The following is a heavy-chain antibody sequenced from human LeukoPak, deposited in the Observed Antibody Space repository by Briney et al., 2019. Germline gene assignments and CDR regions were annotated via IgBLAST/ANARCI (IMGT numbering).Heavy chain of an antibody. J-gene: IGHJ4*02. D-gene: IGHD4-23*01. CDR1: GFTFSSYA. CDR3: AKDRHKYGDDSGCFEF. Sequence: GGSLRLSCAASGFTFSSYAMSWVRQAPGKGLEWVSAISGSGDTTYYTDSVKGRFSISRDNSKNTLYLQMNSLRAEDTAVYYCAKDRHKYGDDSGCFEFWGQGTLVTVSS. CDR2: ISGSGDTT. V-gene: IGHV3-23*01.